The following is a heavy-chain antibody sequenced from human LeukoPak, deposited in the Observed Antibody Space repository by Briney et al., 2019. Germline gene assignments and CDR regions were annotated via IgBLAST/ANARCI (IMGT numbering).Heavy chain of an antibody. CDR2: IKEDGSAK. V-gene: IGHV3-7*04. CDR1: GFTFSSYS. D-gene: IGHD5-12*01. CDR3: ARDSPGYGGYSY. Sequence: TGGSLRLSCAASGFTFSSYSMNWVRQAPGKGLEWVANIKEDGSAKYYVDSMKGRFTISRDNAKNSLYLQINSLRAEDTAVYYCARDSPGYGGYSYWGQGTLVTVSS. J-gene: IGHJ4*02.